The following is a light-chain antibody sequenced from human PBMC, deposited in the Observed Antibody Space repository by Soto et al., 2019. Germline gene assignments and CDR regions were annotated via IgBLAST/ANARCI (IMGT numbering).Light chain of an antibody. CDR1: QGISNF. CDR2: AAS. J-gene: IGKJ5*01. CDR3: QKYSSVIT. V-gene: IGKV1-27*01. Sequence: DIQMTQSPSSLSASVGDRVTITCRASQGISNFLAWYQQKPGKVPKLLISAASTLQSGLPSRFGGSGSGTDFTITITSLPPEDVATYYCQKYSSVITFGQGTRLEIK.